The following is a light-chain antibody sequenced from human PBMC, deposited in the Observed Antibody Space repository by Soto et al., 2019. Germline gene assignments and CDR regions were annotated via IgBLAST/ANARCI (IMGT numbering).Light chain of an antibody. CDR1: QTISSW. J-gene: IGKJ5*01. V-gene: IGKV1-5*03. CDR2: KAS. Sequence: DIQMTQSPSTLSGSVGDRVTITCRASQTISSWLAWYQQKPGKAPKLLIYKASTLKSGVPSRFSGSGSGTEFTLTISSLQPEDFATYYCQQSHSTSITFGQGTRLEIK. CDR3: QQSHSTSIT.